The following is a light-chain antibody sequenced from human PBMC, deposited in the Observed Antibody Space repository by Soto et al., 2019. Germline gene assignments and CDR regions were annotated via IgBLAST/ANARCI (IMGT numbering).Light chain of an antibody. CDR1: QSVGRH. Sequence: DIVLTQAPATLSLSPGPRGALSCRASQSVGRHLAWYQQKPGQAPRLLIYDTSNRASGIPARFSGSGSETDFTLTISGLGAEDVAVCFCQQRTKWPGTFGQGTKVDIK. V-gene: IGKV3-11*01. J-gene: IGKJ1*01. CDR2: DTS. CDR3: QQRTKWPGT.